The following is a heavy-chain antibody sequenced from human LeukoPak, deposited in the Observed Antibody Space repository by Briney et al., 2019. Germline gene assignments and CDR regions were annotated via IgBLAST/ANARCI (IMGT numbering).Heavy chain of an antibody. CDR1: GGSFSGYY. Sequence: SETLSLTCAVYGGSFSGYYWSWIRQPPGKGLEWIGEINHSGSTNYNPSLKSRVTISVDTSKNQFSLKLSSVTAADTAVYYCAREDYGGKGPIDYWGQGTLVTVSS. CDR3: AREDYGGKGPIDY. V-gene: IGHV4-34*01. D-gene: IGHD4-17*01. CDR2: INHSGST. J-gene: IGHJ4*02.